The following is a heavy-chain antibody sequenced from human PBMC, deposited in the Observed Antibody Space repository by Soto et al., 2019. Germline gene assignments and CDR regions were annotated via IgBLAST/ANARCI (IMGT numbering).Heavy chain of an antibody. J-gene: IGHJ3*02. Sequence: PSQTLPLTCAISGDSVSSNSAAWNWIRKSPSRGLEWLGRTYYRSKWYNDYAVSVKSRITINPDTSKNQFSLQLNSVTPGDTAVYYCARDPLGVTMVRGVISKDAFDIWGQGTMVTVSS. CDR3: ARDPLGVTMVRGVISKDAFDI. V-gene: IGHV6-1*01. CDR1: GDSVSSNSAA. CDR2: TYYRSKWYN. D-gene: IGHD3-10*01.